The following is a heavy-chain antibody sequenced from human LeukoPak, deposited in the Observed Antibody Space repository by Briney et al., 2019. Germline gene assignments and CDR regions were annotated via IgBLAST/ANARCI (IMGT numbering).Heavy chain of an antibody. CDR3: ARVRGSSWSHFDY. J-gene: IGHJ4*02. CDR1: GDSISNDNW. D-gene: IGHD6-13*01. Sequence: SETLSLTCAVSGDSISNDNWWSWVRQPPGKGLEWIGEIYHRGSPNYNPSLKSRVTLSVDKSKNQFSLKLSSVTAADTAVYYCARVRGSSWSHFDYWGQGTLVTVSS. V-gene: IGHV4-4*02. CDR2: IYHRGSP.